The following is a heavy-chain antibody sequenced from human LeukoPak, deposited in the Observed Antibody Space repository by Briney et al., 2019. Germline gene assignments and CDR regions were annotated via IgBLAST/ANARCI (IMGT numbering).Heavy chain of an antibody. Sequence: SETLSLTCTVSGGSVSSGSYYWSWIRQSPGKGLEWIGYICYSGSTNYNPSLKSRVTISVDTSKNQFSLKLSSVTAADTAVYYCARDFIDSSGCYERNYYYYGMDVWGQGTTVTVSS. CDR1: GGSVSSGSYY. CDR2: ICYSGST. J-gene: IGHJ6*02. D-gene: IGHD3-22*01. CDR3: ARDFIDSSGCYERNYYYYGMDV. V-gene: IGHV4-61*01.